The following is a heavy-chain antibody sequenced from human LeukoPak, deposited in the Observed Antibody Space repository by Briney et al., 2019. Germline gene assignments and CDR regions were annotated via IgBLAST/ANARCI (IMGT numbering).Heavy chain of an antibody. V-gene: IGHV3-23*01. CDR3: MRSDYGGLVDP. J-gene: IGHJ5*02. CDR1: GFPFRTYV. Sequence: GGSLRLSCAASGFPFRTYVMTWVGQAAGKGLEWVSTISGSGGSTYYADSVKGRFTISRDNSKNNLYLEMNSLRVDDTATYFCMRSDYGGLVDPWGQGTLVTVSS. D-gene: IGHD4-17*01. CDR2: ISGSGGST.